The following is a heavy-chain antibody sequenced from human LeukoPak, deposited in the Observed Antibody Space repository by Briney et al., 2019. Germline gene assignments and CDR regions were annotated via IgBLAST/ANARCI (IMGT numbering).Heavy chain of an antibody. J-gene: IGHJ5*02. V-gene: IGHV4-31*03. CDR1: GGSISSGGYY. D-gene: IGHD3-10*01. Sequence: SETLSLTCTVSGGSISSGGYYWSWIRQHPGKGQEWLGYIYYSGSTYYNPSLKSRVTISVDTSKNQFSLKLSSVTAADTAVYYCARDDGSGSYYEVGWFDPWGQGTLVTVSS. CDR3: ARDDGSGSYYEVGWFDP. CDR2: IYYSGST.